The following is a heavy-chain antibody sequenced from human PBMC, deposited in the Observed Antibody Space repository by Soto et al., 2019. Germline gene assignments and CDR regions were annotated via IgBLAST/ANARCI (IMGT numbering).Heavy chain of an antibody. Sequence: SETLSLSCTVAGGSSSSYDGSWIRQPPGKGLEWIGYIYYSGSTNYDPSLKSRVTISVDTSKNQFSLKLSSVTAADTAVYYCARHSFGDPTFDYWGQGTLVTVSS. CDR1: GGSSSSYD. CDR3: ARHSFGDPTFDY. CDR2: IYYSGST. D-gene: IGHD2-21*02. J-gene: IGHJ4*02. V-gene: IGHV4-59*08.